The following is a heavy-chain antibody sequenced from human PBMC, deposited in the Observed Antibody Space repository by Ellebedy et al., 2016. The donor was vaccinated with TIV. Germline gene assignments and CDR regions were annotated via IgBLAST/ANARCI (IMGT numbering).Heavy chain of an antibody. Sequence: AASVKVSCKASGFTFTSSTMQWVRQARGQRLEWIGWIVVGSGNTNYAQKFQERVTITRDMSTSTAYMELSSLRSEDTAVYYCAAVPRYGATANDYWGQGTLVTVSS. CDR2: IVVGSGNT. D-gene: IGHD4-17*01. CDR1: GFTFTSST. V-gene: IGHV1-58*02. CDR3: AAVPRYGATANDY. J-gene: IGHJ4*02.